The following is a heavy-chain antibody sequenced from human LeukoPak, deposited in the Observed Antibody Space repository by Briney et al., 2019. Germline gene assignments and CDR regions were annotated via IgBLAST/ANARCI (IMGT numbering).Heavy chain of an antibody. CDR1: GFTVSSNH. CDR2: IYSGGNM. CDR3: ARDRGGDSSGFPDY. V-gene: IGHV3-66*01. Sequence: GGSLRLSCAASGFTVSSNHMSWVRQAPGKGLEWVSVIYSGGNMYYADSVNGRFTISRDNAKNTLYFQMNSLRAEDTAVYYCARDRGGDSSGFPDYWGQGTLVTVSS. D-gene: IGHD3-22*01. J-gene: IGHJ4*02.